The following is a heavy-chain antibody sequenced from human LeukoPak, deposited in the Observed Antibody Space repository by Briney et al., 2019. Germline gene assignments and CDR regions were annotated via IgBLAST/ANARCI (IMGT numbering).Heavy chain of an antibody. J-gene: IGHJ6*02. CDR2: ITAYNGNT. Sequence: GASVKVSCKPSGYTFSSYGVTWVRQAPGQGLEWMGWITAYNGNTKYAQKFQGRVTMTRDTSISTAYMELSRLRSDDTAVYYCARQSDCSSTSCYFYYYYYGMDVWGQGTTVTVSS. CDR1: GYTFSSYG. D-gene: IGHD2-2*01. CDR3: ARQSDCSSTSCYFYYYYYGMDV. V-gene: IGHV1-18*01.